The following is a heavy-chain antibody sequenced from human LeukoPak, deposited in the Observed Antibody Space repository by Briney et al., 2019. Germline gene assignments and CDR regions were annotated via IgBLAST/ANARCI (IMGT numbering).Heavy chain of an antibody. Sequence: GASVKVSCKASGYTFTSYDINWVRQATGQRLEWMGWMNPNSGNTGYAQKFQGRVTMTRNTSISTAYMGLSSLRSEDTAVYYCARGGRTYYYGSGSYFDWGQGTLVTVSS. D-gene: IGHD3-10*01. CDR2: MNPNSGNT. J-gene: IGHJ4*02. CDR3: ARGGRTYYYGSGSYFD. V-gene: IGHV1-8*01. CDR1: GYTFTSYD.